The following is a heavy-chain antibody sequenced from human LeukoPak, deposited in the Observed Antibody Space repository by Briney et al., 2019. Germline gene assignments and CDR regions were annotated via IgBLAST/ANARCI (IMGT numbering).Heavy chain of an antibody. CDR3: ASSGSYRFDY. V-gene: IGHV3-11*04. CDR2: ITASGTAM. D-gene: IGHD1-26*01. J-gene: IGHJ4*02. CDR1: GFTVSNNY. Sequence: GGSLRLSCVVSGFTVSNNYMSWVRQAPGKGPEWVSHITASGTAMFYADSVKGRFTISRDNAKNSLYLQMNSLRDEDTAVYYCASSGSYRFDYWGQGTLVTVSS.